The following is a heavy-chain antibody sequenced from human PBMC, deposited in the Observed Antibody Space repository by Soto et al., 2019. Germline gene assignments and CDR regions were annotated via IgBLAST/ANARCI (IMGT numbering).Heavy chain of an antibody. J-gene: IGHJ6*02. Sequence: SVKVSCKASGFTFTSSAVQWVRQARGQRLEWIGWIVVGSGNTNYAQKFQERVTITRDMSTSTAYMELSSLRSEDTAVYYCAADHGYSSSWYYYYGMDVWGQGTTVTV. CDR2: IVVGSGNT. V-gene: IGHV1-58*01. D-gene: IGHD6-13*01. CDR3: AADHGYSSSWYYYYGMDV. CDR1: GFTFTSSA.